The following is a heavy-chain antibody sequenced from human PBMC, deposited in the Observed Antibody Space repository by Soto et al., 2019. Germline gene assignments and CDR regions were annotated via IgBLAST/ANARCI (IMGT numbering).Heavy chain of an antibody. J-gene: IGHJ4*02. V-gene: IGHV4-59*08. CDR3: AIGDGWYYFDY. CDR1: GDSISTYY. CDR2: RYYSGST. D-gene: IGHD6-19*01. Sequence: QVQLQESGPGLVKPSETLSLTCTFSVSGDSISTYYWSWIRQPPGKGLEWIGYRYYSGSTSYNPSLESRVTISLDTSKNQFSLKRDSVTAADTAVYYCAIGDGWYYFDYWGQGALVTVSS.